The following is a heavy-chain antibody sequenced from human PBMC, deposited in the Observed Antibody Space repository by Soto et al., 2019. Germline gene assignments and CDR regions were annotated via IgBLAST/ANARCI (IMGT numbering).Heavy chain of an antibody. CDR2: IHYSGST. CDR1: GGSISSYY. V-gene: IGHV4-59*01. Sequence: QVQLQESGPGLVKPSETLSLTCTVSGGSISSYYWSWIRQSPGKGLDWIGYIHYSGSTKSNHSLKSRVTISVDTSRYQVSLKLSSVTAADSAVYFCARARYQLLHPYYYGTDVWGQGTTVTVSS. CDR3: ARARYQLLHPYYYGTDV. J-gene: IGHJ6*02. D-gene: IGHD2-2*01.